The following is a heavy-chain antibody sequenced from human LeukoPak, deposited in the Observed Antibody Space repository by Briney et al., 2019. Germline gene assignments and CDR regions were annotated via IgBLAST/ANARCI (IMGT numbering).Heavy chain of an antibody. V-gene: IGHV4-30-4*08. CDR1: GGSISSGDYY. J-gene: IGHJ6*03. CDR2: IYYSGST. Sequence: SQTLSFTCTVSGGSISSGDYYWSWIRQPPGKGLEWIGYIYYSGSTYYNPSLKSRVTISVDTSKNQFSLKLSSVTAADTAVYYCARGDDYYYYMDVWGKGTTVTVSS. CDR3: ARGDDYYYYMDV.